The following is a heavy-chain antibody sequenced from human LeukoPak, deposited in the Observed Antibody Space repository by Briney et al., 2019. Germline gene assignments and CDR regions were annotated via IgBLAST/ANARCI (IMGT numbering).Heavy chain of an antibody. CDR3: ASLELHLQVLPDPNWFDP. Sequence: PGRSLRLSCAASGYTFTGYYMHWVRQAPGQGLEWMGWINPNSGGTNYAQKFQGRVTMTRDTSISTAYMELSRLRSDDTAVYYCASLELHLQVLPDPNWFDPWGQGTLVTVSS. D-gene: IGHD1-7*01. CDR2: INPNSGGT. V-gene: IGHV1-2*02. CDR1: GYTFTGYY. J-gene: IGHJ5*02.